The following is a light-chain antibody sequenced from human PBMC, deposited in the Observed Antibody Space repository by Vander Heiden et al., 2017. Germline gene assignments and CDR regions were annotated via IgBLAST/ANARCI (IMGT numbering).Light chain of an antibody. CDR3: QQYDNSQWT. Sequence: EIVLTQSPGTLSLSSGERATLPRRASQSVSSSYLAWYQQKQGQTPRLLIYDTSSRATGVPDRSSGSGSGANFTITISRLEPEDVAVYYCQQYDNSQWTFGQGTKVEIK. V-gene: IGKV3-20*01. CDR2: DTS. J-gene: IGKJ1*01. CDR1: QSVSSSY.